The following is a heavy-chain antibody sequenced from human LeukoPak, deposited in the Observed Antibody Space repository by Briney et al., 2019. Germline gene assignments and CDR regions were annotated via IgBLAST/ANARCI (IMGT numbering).Heavy chain of an antibody. Sequence: PSETLSLTCTVSGGSISSYYWSWIPQPPGKGLEWIGYMYYSGSTNYNPSLKSRVTISVDTSKNQFSLKLSSVTAADTAVYYCASARNDYGWYFDYWGQGALV. CDR1: GGSISSYY. V-gene: IGHV4-59*13. CDR2: MYYSGST. D-gene: IGHD4-17*01. CDR3: ASARNDYGWYFDY. J-gene: IGHJ4*02.